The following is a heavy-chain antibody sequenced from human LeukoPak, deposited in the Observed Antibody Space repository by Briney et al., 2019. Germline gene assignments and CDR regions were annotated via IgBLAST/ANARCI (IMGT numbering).Heavy chain of an antibody. J-gene: IGHJ5*02. D-gene: IGHD3-10*01. CDR3: ARRVALWFGELSWFDP. V-gene: IGHV4-59*08. Sequence: SETLSLTCTVSGGSISGYYWSWIRQPPGKGLEWIAYIYYNGISNYNPSLKSRVTISVDTSKNQFSLKLSSVTAADTAVYYCARRVALWFGELSWFDPWGQGTLVTVSS. CDR1: GGSISGYY. CDR2: IYYNGIS.